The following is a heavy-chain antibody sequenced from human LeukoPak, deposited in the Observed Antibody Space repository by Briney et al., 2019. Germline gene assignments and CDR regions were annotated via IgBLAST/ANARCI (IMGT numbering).Heavy chain of an antibody. Sequence: SETLSLTCTVSGGSISSSSYYWGWIRQPPGKGREWIWSIYFSGSTYYNPSLKSRVTTSVDTSKNQFSLKLRSVTAADTAVYYCARMWLDPWGQGTLVPVSS. V-gene: IGHV4-39*07. CDR3: ARMWLDP. CDR1: GGSISSSSYY. J-gene: IGHJ5*02. CDR2: IYFSGST.